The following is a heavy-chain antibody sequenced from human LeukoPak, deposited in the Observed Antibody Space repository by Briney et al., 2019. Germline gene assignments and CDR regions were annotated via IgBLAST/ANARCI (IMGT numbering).Heavy chain of an antibody. CDR2: IHHSGGT. D-gene: IGHD3-9*01. Sequence: PSETLSLTCAVYGGSFSDYYWTWIRQPPGKGLEWIGEIHHSGGTNHNPSLKTRVTISLDTSKNQFSLKLSSVTAADTAVYYCARGVGYFDWLPPFDYWGQGTLVTVSS. J-gene: IGHJ4*02. CDR3: ARGVGYFDWLPPFDY. V-gene: IGHV4-34*01. CDR1: GGSFSDYY.